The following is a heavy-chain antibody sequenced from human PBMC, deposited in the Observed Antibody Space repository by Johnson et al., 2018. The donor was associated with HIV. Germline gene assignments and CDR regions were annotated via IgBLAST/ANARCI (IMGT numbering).Heavy chain of an antibody. CDR1: GFTFNSYA. CDR3: AKDLVPDIAHYPSIGFDI. D-gene: IGHD4/OR15-4a*01. Sequence: QVQLVESGGGVVQPGRSLRLSCAASGFTFNSYAMHWVRQAPGKGLVWVSAISGSGGSTYYADSVKGRFTISRDNSKHTLYLQMNSLRAEDTAVYYCAKDLVPDIAHYPSIGFDIWGQGTMVTVSS. V-gene: IGHV3-NL1*01. J-gene: IGHJ3*02. CDR2: ISGSGGST.